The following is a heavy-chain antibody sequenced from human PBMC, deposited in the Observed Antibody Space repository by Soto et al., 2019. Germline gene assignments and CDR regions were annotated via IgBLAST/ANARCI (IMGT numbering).Heavy chain of an antibody. CDR3: ARSSEDCSGSYWTHFDY. CDR2: IYYSGST. D-gene: IGHD3-10*02. Sequence: SETLSLTCTVSGGSISSGGYYWSWIRQHPGKGLEWIGYIYYSGSTYYNPSLKSRVTISVDTSKNQFSLKLSSVTAADTAVYYCARSSEDCSGSYWTHFDYWGQGTLVIVSS. V-gene: IGHV4-31*03. CDR1: GGSISSGGYY. J-gene: IGHJ4*02.